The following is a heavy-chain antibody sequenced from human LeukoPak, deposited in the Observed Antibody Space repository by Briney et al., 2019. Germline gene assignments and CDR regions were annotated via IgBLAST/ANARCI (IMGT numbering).Heavy chain of an antibody. CDR2: IWSDGINK. Sequence: GGSLRLSCAASGFTFSNYGIHWVRQAPGKGLEWVAVIWSDGINKYYVDSVKGRFTISRDNSKNTLYLQMNSLRADDTAVYYCARSTYSSSSYYFDYWGQGSLVAVSS. D-gene: IGHD6-13*01. J-gene: IGHJ4*02. CDR1: GFTFSNYG. V-gene: IGHV3-33*01. CDR3: ARSTYSSSSYYFDY.